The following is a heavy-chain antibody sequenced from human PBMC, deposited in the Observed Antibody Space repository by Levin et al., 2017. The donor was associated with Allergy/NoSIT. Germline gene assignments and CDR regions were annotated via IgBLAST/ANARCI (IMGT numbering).Heavy chain of an antibody. D-gene: IGHD2-21*01. V-gene: IGHV3-33*01. CDR1: GFTFSSYG. CDR2: IWYDGSNK. Sequence: PGGSLRLSCAASGFTFSSYGMHWVRQAPGKGLEWVAVIWYDGSNKYYADSVKGRFTISRDNSKNTLYLQMNSLRAEDTAVYYCARESLAYCGGDCADAFDIWGQGTMVTVSS. J-gene: IGHJ3*02. CDR3: ARESLAYCGGDCADAFDI.